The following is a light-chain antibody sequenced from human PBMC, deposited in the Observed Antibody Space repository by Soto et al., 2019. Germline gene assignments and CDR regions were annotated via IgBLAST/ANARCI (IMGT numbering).Light chain of an antibody. Sequence: DIHMTKNTYSLSASVGDRVTITCRASQSISSYLNWYQQKPGKAPKLLIYAASTLQSGVPSRFSGSGSGTDFTLTISSLQPEDVATYYCQKDNSATRTFGQGAKVDI. J-gene: IGKJ1*01. CDR2: AAS. V-gene: IGKV1-27*01. CDR3: QKDNSATRT. CDR1: QSISSY.